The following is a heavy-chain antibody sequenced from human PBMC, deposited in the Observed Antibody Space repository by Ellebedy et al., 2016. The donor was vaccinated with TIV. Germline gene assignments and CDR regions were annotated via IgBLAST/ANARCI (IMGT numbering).Heavy chain of an antibody. CDR3: AKHRSPDGGDPHWFFDL. D-gene: IGHD2-21*01. J-gene: IGHJ2*01. V-gene: IGHV3-23*01. Sequence: GESLKISCAASGFTFSSYAMSWVRQAPGKGLEWVSVVSGSGGTTYYADSVRGRFTISRDNSKSTLYLQMNSLRAEDTAVYSCAKHRSPDGGDPHWFFDLWGRGTLVIVSS. CDR2: VSGSGGTT. CDR1: GFTFSSYA.